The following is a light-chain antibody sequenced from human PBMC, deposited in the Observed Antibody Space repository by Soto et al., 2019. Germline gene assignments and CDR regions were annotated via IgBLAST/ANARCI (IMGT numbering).Light chain of an antibody. CDR3: QHRSNLFPIT. CDR1: QSVSYY. V-gene: IGKV3-11*01. J-gene: IGKJ5*01. CDR2: DTY. Sequence: EIVLTQSPASLSLSPGEGATLSCRASQSVSYYLAWYQQKPGQAPRLLIYDTYKRVTGIPSRFSGSGSGTYLTLTISSLEPEDFALYFCQHRSNLFPITFGQGTRLEIK.